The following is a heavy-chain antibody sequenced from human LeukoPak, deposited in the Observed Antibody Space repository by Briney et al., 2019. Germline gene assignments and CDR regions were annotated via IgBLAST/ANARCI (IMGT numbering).Heavy chain of an antibody. D-gene: IGHD2-15*01. V-gene: IGHV1-8*01. Sequence: GASVKVSCKASGYTFTSYDVNWVRQATGQGLEWMGWVNPNSGHTGYAQKFQGRVTMTTNTPISTAYMELSSLRSEDTAVYYCARGAPGSYCSGGSCPYFDYWGQGTLVSVSS. CDR1: GYTFTSYD. CDR2: VNPNSGHT. J-gene: IGHJ4*02. CDR3: ARGAPGSYCSGGSCPYFDY.